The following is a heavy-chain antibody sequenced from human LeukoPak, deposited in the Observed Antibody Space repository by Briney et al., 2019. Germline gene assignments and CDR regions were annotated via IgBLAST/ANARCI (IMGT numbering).Heavy chain of an antibody. CDR1: GYTFSDFS. CDR3: ARINSSSSPHFDY. V-gene: IGHV3-7*01. J-gene: IGHJ4*02. CDR2: INQDGSEK. Sequence: GGSLTLSCAASGYTFSDFSVNWVRQAPGKGLEWVANINQDGSEKSYVDSVKGRFTISRDNAKNSLFLQMNSLRAEDTAVYYCARINSSSSPHFDYWGQGTLVTVSS. D-gene: IGHD6-6*01.